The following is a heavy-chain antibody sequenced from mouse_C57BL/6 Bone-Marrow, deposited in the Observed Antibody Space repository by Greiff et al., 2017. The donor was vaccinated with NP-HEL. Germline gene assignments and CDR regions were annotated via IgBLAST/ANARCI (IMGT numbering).Heavy chain of an antibody. D-gene: IGHD2-4*01. CDR3: ARSLFYYDYPYAMDY. CDR2: IRNKANGYTT. V-gene: IGHV7-3*01. CDR1: GFTFTDYY. J-gene: IGHJ4*01. Sequence: EVKLVESGGGLVQPGGSLSLSCAVSGFTFTDYYMSWVRQPPGKALEWLGFIRNKANGYTTEYSASVKGRFTISRDNSQSILYLQMNALRAEDSATYYCARSLFYYDYPYAMDYWGQGTSVTVSS.